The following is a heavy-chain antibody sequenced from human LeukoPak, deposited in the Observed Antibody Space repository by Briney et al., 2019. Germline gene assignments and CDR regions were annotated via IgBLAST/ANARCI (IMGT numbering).Heavy chain of an antibody. V-gene: IGHV4-30-2*01. J-gene: IGHJ5*02. CDR1: GGSISSGGYS. D-gene: IGHD3-3*01. CDR2: IYHSGST. Sequence: PSQTLSLTCAVSGGSISSGGYSWSWIRQPAGKGLEWIGYIYHSGSTYYNPSLKSRVTISVDRSKNQFSLKLSSVTAADTAVYYCARTITIFGGDWFDPWGQGTLVTVSS. CDR3: ARTITIFGGDWFDP.